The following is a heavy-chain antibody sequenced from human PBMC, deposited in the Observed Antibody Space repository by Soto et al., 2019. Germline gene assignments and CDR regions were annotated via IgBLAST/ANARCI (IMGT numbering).Heavy chain of an antibody. CDR1: GFTFSSYW. D-gene: IGHD5-12*01. CDR3: ARDVGYDYVN. J-gene: IGHJ4*02. CDR2: IKQDGSEK. V-gene: IGHV3-7*01. Sequence: EVQLVESGGGLVQPGGSLRISCAVSGFTFSSYWMSWVRQAPGKGLEWVATIKQDGSEKYYVDSVKGRFTISRGNAENSLYLQMNSLSAEDTAVYFCARDVGYDYVNWGQGTLVTVSS.